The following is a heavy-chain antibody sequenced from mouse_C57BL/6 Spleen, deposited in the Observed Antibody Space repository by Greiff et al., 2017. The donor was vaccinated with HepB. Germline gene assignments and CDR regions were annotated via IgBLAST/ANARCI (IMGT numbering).Heavy chain of an antibody. J-gene: IGHJ1*03. CDR3: ARKEYQPEGYFDV. CDR2: INPSTGGT. V-gene: IGHV1-42*01. D-gene: IGHD5-1*01. CDR1: GYSFTGYY. Sequence: EVQLQQSGPELVKPGASVKISCKASGYSFTGYYMNWVKQSPEKSLEWIGEINPSTGGTTYNQKFKAKATLTVDKSSSTAYMQLKSLTSEDSAVYYCARKEYQPEGYFDVWGTGTTVTVSS.